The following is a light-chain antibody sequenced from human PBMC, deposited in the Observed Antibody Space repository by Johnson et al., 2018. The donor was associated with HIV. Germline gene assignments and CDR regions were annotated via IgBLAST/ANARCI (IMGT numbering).Light chain of an antibody. CDR2: DNN. Sequence: QSVLTQPPSVSAAPGQKVTISCSGSSSNIGNNYVSWYQQLPGTAHKLLIYDNNNRPSGIPDRFSVSKSGTSATLAITGLQTGDEADYYCGTWDSSLSAGLFGTGTKVTVL. V-gene: IGLV1-51*01. J-gene: IGLJ1*01. CDR3: GTWDSSLSAGL. CDR1: SSNIGNNY.